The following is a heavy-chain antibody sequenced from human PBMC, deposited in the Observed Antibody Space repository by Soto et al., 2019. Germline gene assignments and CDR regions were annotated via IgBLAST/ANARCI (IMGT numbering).Heavy chain of an antibody. Sequence: QVQLQQWGAGLLKPSETLSLTCAVSGGSFSAYYWTWIRQPPGRGLEWIGEIDHSGSTNDNPSLEGRVTMSIDTANNRFSQNVTSVTAADAAVYYCGRGLRYSGMDVWGQGTTVTVS. CDR3: GRGLRYSGMDV. V-gene: IGHV4-34*01. CDR1: GGSFSAYY. CDR2: IDHSGST. D-gene: IGHD2-15*01. J-gene: IGHJ6*02.